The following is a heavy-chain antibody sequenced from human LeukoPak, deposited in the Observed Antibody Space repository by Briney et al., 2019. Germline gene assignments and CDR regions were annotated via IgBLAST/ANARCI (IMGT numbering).Heavy chain of an antibody. CDR2: IYSGGST. Sequence: PRGSLRLSCAASGFTVSSNYMSWVRQAPGKGLEWVSVIYSGGSTYYADSVKGRFTTSRDNSKNTLYLQMNSLRAEDTAVYYCARDQTYYYDSSGYYGTGYYYYGMDVWGQGTTVTVSS. CDR1: GFTVSSNY. CDR3: ARDQTYYYDSSGYYGTGYYYYGMDV. D-gene: IGHD3-22*01. V-gene: IGHV3-53*01. J-gene: IGHJ6*02.